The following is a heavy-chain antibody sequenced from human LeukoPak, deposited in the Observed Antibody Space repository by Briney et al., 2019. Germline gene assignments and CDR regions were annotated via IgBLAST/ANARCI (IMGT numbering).Heavy chain of an antibody. V-gene: IGHV3-23*01. CDR2: ISGSGGST. CDR3: AKDSVVGELLLPFDY. Sequence: PGGSLRLSCAASGFTFSSYAMSWVRQAPGRGLEWVSAISGSGGSTYYADSVKGRFTLSRDNSKNTLYLQMNSLRAEDTAVYYCAKDSVVGELLLPFDYWGQGTLVTVSS. CDR1: GFTFSSYA. J-gene: IGHJ4*02. D-gene: IGHD3-10*01.